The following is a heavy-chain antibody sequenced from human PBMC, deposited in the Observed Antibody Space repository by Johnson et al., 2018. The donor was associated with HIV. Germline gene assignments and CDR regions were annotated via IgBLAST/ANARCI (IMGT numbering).Heavy chain of an antibody. V-gene: IGHV3-23*04. J-gene: IGHJ3*02. CDR2: ISGSGGST. CDR3: ARTEYFGWDRSHAFDI. CDR1: GFTFSSYA. Sequence: VHLVESGGGLVQPGGSLRLSCAASGFTFSSYAMSWVRQAPGKGLEWVSAISGSGGSTYYADSVKGRFTISRDNAKNYLYLQMNSLRAEDTALYYCARTEYFGWDRSHAFDIWGQGTMVTVS. D-gene: IGHD3-9*01.